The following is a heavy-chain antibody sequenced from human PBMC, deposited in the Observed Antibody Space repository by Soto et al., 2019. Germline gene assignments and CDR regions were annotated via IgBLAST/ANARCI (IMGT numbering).Heavy chain of an antibody. V-gene: IGHV4-61*01. CDR2: IYYSGST. CDR3: ARSVSFGEGDS. CDR1: GDSVSGGSYY. Sequence: QIQLQESGPGLVKPSETLSVTCTVSGDSVSGGSYYWNWIRQPPGKGLEWIGHIYYSGSTKYNPSLQSRITISVDTSKNQFSLKLTSVTAADTAVYYCARSVSFGEGDSWGQGTLVIVSS. D-gene: IGHD3-10*01. J-gene: IGHJ4*02.